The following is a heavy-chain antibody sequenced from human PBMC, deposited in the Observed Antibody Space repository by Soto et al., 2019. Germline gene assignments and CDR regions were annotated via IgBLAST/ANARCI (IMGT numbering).Heavy chain of an antibody. CDR1: GGSISSYY. Sequence: SETLSLTCTVSGGSISSYYWNWIRQPPGKGLEWIGDIYHSGNTNYNPSLKSRVTISVDTSKNQFSLKLSSVTAADTAVYYCARDLGGNFDYWGQGTQVTVSS. CDR2: IYHSGNT. D-gene: IGHD3-10*01. V-gene: IGHV4-59*01. J-gene: IGHJ4*02. CDR3: ARDLGGNFDY.